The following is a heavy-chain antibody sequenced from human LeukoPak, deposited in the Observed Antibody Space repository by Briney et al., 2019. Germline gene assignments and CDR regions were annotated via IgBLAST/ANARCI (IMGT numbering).Heavy chain of an antibody. Sequence: GESLRLSCAASGFTFSSYGMHWVRQAPGKGLEWVAVIWYDGSNKYYADSVKGRFTISRDNSKNTLYLQMNSLRAEDTAVYYCARVAPREGFDYWGQGTLVTVSS. CDR3: ARVAPREGFDY. CDR1: GFTFSSYG. V-gene: IGHV3-33*08. J-gene: IGHJ4*02. CDR2: IWYDGSNK.